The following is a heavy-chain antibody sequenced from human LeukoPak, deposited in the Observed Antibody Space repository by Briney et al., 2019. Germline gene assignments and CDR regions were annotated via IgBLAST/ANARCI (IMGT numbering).Heavy chain of an antibody. Sequence: ASLKVSCTASGYTFTGYYMHWVRQAPGQGLEWMGWINPNSGGTNYAQKFQGRVTMTRDTAISTAYVELSRLRSDDTAVDYCARGPGIYSGYDLPRFDPWGQGTLVTVSS. J-gene: IGHJ5*02. D-gene: IGHD5-12*01. CDR3: ARGPGIYSGYDLPRFDP. CDR1: GYTFTGYY. V-gene: IGHV1-2*02. CDR2: INPNSGGT.